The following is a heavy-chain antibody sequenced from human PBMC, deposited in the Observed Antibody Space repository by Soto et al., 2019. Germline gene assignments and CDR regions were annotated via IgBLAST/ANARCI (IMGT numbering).Heavy chain of an antibody. J-gene: IGHJ4*02. D-gene: IGHD1-26*01. CDR2: IIPIFGTA. CDR1: GGTFSSYA. Sequence: QVQLVQSGAEVKKPGSSVKVSCKASGGTFSSYAISWVRQAPGQGLEWMGGIIPIFGTANYAQKFQGRVRIPADISTGTASMGLSSLSSGNTAGYYGAREGGVEATTGGDWGQGTLVTVSS. CDR3: AREGGVEATTGGD. V-gene: IGHV1-69*06.